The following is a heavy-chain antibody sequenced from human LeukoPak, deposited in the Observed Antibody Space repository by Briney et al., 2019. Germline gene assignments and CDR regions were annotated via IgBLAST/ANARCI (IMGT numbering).Heavy chain of an antibody. V-gene: IGHV4-4*02. CDR3: ARVKYYDSSGYGGGFDY. D-gene: IGHD3-22*01. CDR2: IYHSGST. Sequence: GSLRLSCAASGFTFSNAWMNWVRQPPGKGLEWIGEIYHSGSTNYNPSLKSRVTISVDKSKNQFSLKLSSVTAADTAVYYCARVKYYDSSGYGGGFDYWGQGTLVTVSS. CDR1: GFTFSNAW. J-gene: IGHJ4*02.